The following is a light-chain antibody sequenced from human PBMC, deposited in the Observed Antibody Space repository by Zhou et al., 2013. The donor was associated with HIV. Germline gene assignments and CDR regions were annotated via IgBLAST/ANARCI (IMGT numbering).Light chain of an antibody. Sequence: EIVLTQSPGTLSLSPGERATLSCGASQSIRLNYVAWYQQKPALAPRLLMYDASKRAAGIPDRFSGSASGTDFTLTISRLEPEDFAMYYCQQYGSSPTFGQGTRLEIK. CDR1: QSIRLNY. J-gene: IGKJ5*01. CDR2: DAS. V-gene: IGKV3D-20*01. CDR3: QQYGSSPT.